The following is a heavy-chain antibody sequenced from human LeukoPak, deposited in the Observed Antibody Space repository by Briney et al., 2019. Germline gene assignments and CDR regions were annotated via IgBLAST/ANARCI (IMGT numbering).Heavy chain of an antibody. D-gene: IGHD2-15*01. J-gene: IGHJ4*02. CDR1: GFTFSSYA. Sequence: GGSLRLSCAASGFTFSSYAMSWVRQAPGKGLEWVSAISGSGGSTYYADSVKGRFTISRDNSKNTLYLQMNSLRAEDTAVYYCAKDPPCSGGTCYGYFESWGQGTLVTVSS. V-gene: IGHV3-23*01. CDR2: ISGSGGST. CDR3: AKDPPCSGGTCYGYFES.